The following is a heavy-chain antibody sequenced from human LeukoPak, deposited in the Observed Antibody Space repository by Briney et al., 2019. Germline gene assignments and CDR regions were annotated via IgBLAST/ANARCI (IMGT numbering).Heavy chain of an antibody. V-gene: IGHV3-23*01. D-gene: IGHD3-10*01. Sequence: GGSLRLSCAASGFTFSSYAMSWVRQAPGKGLEWVSGISGSGGSTDYADSVKGRFTISRDNSKNTLYLQMNSLRAEDTAVYYCVKDSNYYDSEYWGQGTLATVSS. CDR1: GFTFSSYA. CDR2: ISGSGGST. J-gene: IGHJ4*02. CDR3: VKDSNYYDSEY.